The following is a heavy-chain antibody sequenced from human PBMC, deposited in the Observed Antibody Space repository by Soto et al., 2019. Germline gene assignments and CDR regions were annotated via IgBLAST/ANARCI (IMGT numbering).Heavy chain of an antibody. CDR1: GYTFTSYY. V-gene: IGHV1-46*01. J-gene: IGHJ4*02. D-gene: IGHD2-15*01. CDR2: INPSGGST. Sequence: SVKVSCKASGYTFTSYYMHWVRQAPGQGLEWMGIINPSGGSTTYAQKFQGRVTMTRDTSTSTVYMELSSLRSEDTAVYYCARVGCSGGSCYAVDYWGQGTLVTVSS. CDR3: ARVGCSGGSCYAVDY.